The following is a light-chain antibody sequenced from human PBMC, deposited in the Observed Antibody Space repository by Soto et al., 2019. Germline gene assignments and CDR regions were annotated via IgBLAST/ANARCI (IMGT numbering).Light chain of an antibody. CDR1: QGLSSD. V-gene: IGKV1-13*02. Sequence: IQRTQSPSSLSASVGARVTITCRASQGLSSDLAWYQQKPGKVPNLLIYDASSLESGVPSRVSGSGSGTEFTLTIRSLQPDDFATDYCQQYNTFWTFGPGTKVDIK. CDR2: DAS. CDR3: QQYNTFWT. J-gene: IGKJ1*01.